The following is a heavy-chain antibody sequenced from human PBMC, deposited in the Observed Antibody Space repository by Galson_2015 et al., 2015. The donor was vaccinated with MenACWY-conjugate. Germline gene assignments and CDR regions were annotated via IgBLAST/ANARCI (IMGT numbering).Heavy chain of an antibody. D-gene: IGHD2-21*01. CDR3: VRLIMSCVAVRSLNN. CDR2: IKYVGSKQ. CDR1: GFSFSTTW. Sequence: CLIICGEASGFSFSTTWMTWVRHRPGGGQDWVASIKYVGSKQYYGVSGRGRFSSAIDYADDHVLMLMISLRPEDTAVSVCVRLIMSCVAVRSLNNWGNGTVVTVSS. V-gene: IGHV3-7*01. J-gene: IGHJ4*01.